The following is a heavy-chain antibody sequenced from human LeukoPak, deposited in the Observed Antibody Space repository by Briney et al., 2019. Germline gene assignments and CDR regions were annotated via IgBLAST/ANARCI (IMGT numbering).Heavy chain of an antibody. CDR2: ISSNGGST. Sequence: PGGSLRLSCAASGFTFSSYAMHWVRQAPGKGLEYVSAISSNGGSTYYANSEKGRFTISRDNSKNTLYLQMGSLRAEDMAVYYCARVAVGYCSSTSCYVSDYYMDVWGKGTTVTVSS. CDR1: GFTFSSYA. CDR3: ARVAVGYCSSTSCYVSDYYMDV. J-gene: IGHJ6*03. D-gene: IGHD2-2*03. V-gene: IGHV3-64*01.